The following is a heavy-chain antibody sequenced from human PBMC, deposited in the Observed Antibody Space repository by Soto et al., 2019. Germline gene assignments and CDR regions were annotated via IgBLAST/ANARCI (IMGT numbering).Heavy chain of an antibody. V-gene: IGHV5-10-1*01. Sequence: PGESLKISCKGSGYSFTSYWISWVRQMPGKGLEWMGRIDPSDSYTNYSPSFQGHVTISADKSISTAYLQWSSLKASDTATYYCAIHMRQGDTMVCGVMYYYGMDVWGQGTAVTVSS. CDR1: GYSFTSYW. J-gene: IGHJ6*02. CDR2: IDPSDSYT. CDR3: AIHMRQGDTMVCGVMYYYGMDV. D-gene: IGHD3-10*01.